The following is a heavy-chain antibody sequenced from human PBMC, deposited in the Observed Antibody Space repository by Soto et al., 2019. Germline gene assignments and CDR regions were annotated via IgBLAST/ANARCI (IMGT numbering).Heavy chain of an antibody. CDR2: ISGSGGST. D-gene: IGHD3-22*01. CDR3: AKAIVVVISPGFYFDY. Sequence: GGSLRLSCAASGFAFTTYAMSWVRQAPGKGLEWVSGISGSGGSTYYADSVKGRFTISRDNSKNTLYLQMNSLRAEDTAVYYCAKAIVVVISPGFYFDYWGQGTLVTVSS. CDR1: GFAFTTYA. V-gene: IGHV3-23*01. J-gene: IGHJ4*02.